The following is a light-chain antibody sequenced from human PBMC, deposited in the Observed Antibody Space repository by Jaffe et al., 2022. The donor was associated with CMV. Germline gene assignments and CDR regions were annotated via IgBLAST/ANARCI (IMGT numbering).Light chain of an antibody. Sequence: EVVLTQSPATLSLSPGERATLSCRASQTISSSYLTWYQQKPDQAPRLLISGASSRATGIPDRFSGSGSGTDFTLTISRLEPEDFAVYYCQQYGSSSPLTFGGGTKVEIK. CDR3: QQYGSSSPLT. J-gene: IGKJ4*01. CDR2: GAS. V-gene: IGKV3-20*01. CDR1: QTISSSY.